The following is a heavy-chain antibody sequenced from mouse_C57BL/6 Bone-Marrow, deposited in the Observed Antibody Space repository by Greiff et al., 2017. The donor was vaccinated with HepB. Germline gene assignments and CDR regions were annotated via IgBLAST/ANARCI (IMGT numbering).Heavy chain of an antibody. Sequence: EVKVVESGGDLVKPGGSLKLSCAASGFTFSSYGMSWVRQTPDKRLEWVATISSGGSYTYYPDSVKGRFTISRDNAKNTLYLQMSSLKSEDTAMYYWARKGGCFDYWGQGTTLTVSS. J-gene: IGHJ2*01. CDR1: GFTFSSYG. CDR3: ARKGGCFDY. V-gene: IGHV5-6*01. CDR2: ISSGGSYT.